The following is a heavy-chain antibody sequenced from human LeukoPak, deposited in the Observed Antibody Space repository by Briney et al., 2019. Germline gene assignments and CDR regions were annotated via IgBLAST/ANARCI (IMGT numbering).Heavy chain of an antibody. J-gene: IGHJ4*02. CDR3: ARVHYGIDY. D-gene: IGHD4-17*01. CDR1: GFNFRIYS. Sequence: GGSLRLSCAASGFNFRIYSMYWIRQAPGKGLEWVSSINSRSNQIYYADSVKGRFTISRDNAENSLYLQMNSLRADDSAMYYCARVHYGIDYWGQGTLVTVSS. CDR2: INSRSNQI. V-gene: IGHV3-21*01.